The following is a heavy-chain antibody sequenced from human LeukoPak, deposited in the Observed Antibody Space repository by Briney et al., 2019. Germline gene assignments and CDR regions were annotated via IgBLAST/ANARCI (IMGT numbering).Heavy chain of an antibody. CDR1: GFTFSSYW. D-gene: IGHD3/OR15-3a*01. Sequence: PGGSLRLSCAASGFTFSSYWMHWVRHAPGKGLVWVSRIKSDGSSTSYADSVKGRFTISRDNAKNTLYLQMNSLRAEDTAVYYCARDRTYGMDVWGQGTTVTVSS. CDR2: IKSDGSST. CDR3: ARDRTYGMDV. V-gene: IGHV3-74*01. J-gene: IGHJ6*02.